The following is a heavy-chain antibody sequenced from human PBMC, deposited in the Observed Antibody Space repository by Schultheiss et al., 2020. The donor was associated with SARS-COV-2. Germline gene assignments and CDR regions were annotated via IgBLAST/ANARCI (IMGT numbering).Heavy chain of an antibody. CDR1: GGSISSYY. J-gene: IGHJ3*02. D-gene: IGHD3-22*01. CDR2: IYHSGST. Sequence: SQTLSLTCTVSGGSISSYYWSWIRQPPGKGLEWIGSIYHSGSTYYNPSLKSRVTISVDTSKNQFSLKLSSVTAADTAVYYCARARITMIVVVDAFDIWGQGTMVTVSS. CDR3: ARARITMIVVVDAFDI. V-gene: IGHV4-59*12.